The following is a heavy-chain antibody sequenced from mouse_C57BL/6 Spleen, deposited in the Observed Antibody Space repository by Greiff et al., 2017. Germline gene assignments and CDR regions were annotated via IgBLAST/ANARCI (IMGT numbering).Heavy chain of an antibody. J-gene: IGHJ2*01. Sequence: VQLQQSGAELMKPGASVKLSCKATGYSFTGYWIEWVKQRPGHGLEWIGEILPGSGSTNYNEKFKGKATFTADTSSNTAYMQLSSLTTEDSAIYYCARAESITTVVAPNYFDYWGQGTTLTVSS. D-gene: IGHD1-1*01. CDR1: GYSFTGYW. V-gene: IGHV1-9*01. CDR3: ARAESITTVVAPNYFDY. CDR2: ILPGSGST.